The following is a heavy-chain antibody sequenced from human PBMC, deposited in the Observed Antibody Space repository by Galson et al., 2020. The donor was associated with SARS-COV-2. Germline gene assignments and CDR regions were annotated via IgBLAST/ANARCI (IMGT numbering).Heavy chain of an antibody. Sequence: SATLSLTCAVYGGSFSGYSWTWIRLPPGQALEWIWAVNVGGNTNYTPSLRSRVTISVDTSKHQFSLKLRSVTAADTALYYCARGHRGVVPSPVLGLGRFYSYYYMDVWARGTTVTVS. J-gene: IGHJ6*03. CDR2: VNVGGNT. D-gene: IGHD3-10*01. CDR1: GGSFSGYS. CDR3: ARGHRGVVPSPVLGLGRFYSYYYMDV. V-gene: IGHV4-34*01.